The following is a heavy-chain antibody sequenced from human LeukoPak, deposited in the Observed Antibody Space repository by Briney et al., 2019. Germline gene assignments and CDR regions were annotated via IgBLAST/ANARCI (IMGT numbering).Heavy chain of an antibody. Sequence: SETLSLTCTVSGGSISSYYWSWIRQPPGKGLEWIGYIYYSGSTYYNPSLKSRVTISIDTSKNQFSLKLSSVTAADTAVYYCARDGWGLVNYFDYWGQGTLVTVSS. D-gene: IGHD3/OR15-3a*01. CDR3: ARDGWGLVNYFDY. CDR1: GGSISSYY. V-gene: IGHV4-4*08. CDR2: IYYSGST. J-gene: IGHJ4*02.